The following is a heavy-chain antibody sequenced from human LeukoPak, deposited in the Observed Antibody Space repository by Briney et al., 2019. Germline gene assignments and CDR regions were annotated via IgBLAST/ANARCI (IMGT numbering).Heavy chain of an antibody. D-gene: IGHD1-1*01. CDR2: IYSGGST. Sequence: GGSLRLSCAASGFTVSSNYMSWVRQAPGKGLEWVSVIYSGGSTYYADSVKGRFTISRDNSKNTLYLQMSSLRAEDTAVYYCVKERGGSATGTTPYFDYWGQGTLVTVSS. V-gene: IGHV3-53*05. CDR3: VKERGGSATGTTPYFDY. J-gene: IGHJ4*02. CDR1: GFTVSSNY.